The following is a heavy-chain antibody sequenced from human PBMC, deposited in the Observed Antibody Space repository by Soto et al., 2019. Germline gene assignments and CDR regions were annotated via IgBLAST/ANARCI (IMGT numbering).Heavy chain of an antibody. CDR1: GDSISSGASF. CDR2: VYYSGSS. Sequence: SGTLSLTCTVSGDSISSGASFWSWIRQPPGKGLEWIANVYYSGSSYYNPSLKSRLTISVDTTKNQFSLQLKSMTAADTAVYYCAKLSCTSSTCYFPGWFDPWGQGTLVTVSS. D-gene: IGHD2-2*01. V-gene: IGHV4-31*03. CDR3: AKLSCTSSTCYFPGWFDP. J-gene: IGHJ5*02.